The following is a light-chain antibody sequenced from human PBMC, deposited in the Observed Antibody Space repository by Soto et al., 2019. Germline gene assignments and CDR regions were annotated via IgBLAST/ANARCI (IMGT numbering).Light chain of an antibody. Sequence: QSVLTQPPSVSGAPGQRVSISCTGSSSNIGTGYDVHWYQQVPGTAPKLLIYANTNRPSGVPDRFSGSKSGTSASLAITGLQAEDEADYYCQSYDSSLSGQEVFGGGTKLTVL. V-gene: IGLV1-40*01. CDR1: SSNIGTGYD. CDR3: QSYDSSLSGQEV. CDR2: ANT. J-gene: IGLJ2*01.